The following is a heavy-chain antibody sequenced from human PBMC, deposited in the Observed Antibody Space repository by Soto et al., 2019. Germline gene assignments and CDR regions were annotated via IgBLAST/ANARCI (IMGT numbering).Heavy chain of an antibody. Sequence: SQTLSLTCSISGDRVSSNSAAWNWIRQSPSRGLEWLGRTYYRSKWYNDYAVSVKSRITINPDTSKNQFSLQLNSVTPEDTAVYYCARGGITIFGVVSYYYYGMDVWGQGTTVTVSS. D-gene: IGHD3-3*01. V-gene: IGHV6-1*01. CDR1: GDRVSSNSAA. J-gene: IGHJ6*02. CDR2: TYYRSKWYN. CDR3: ARGGITIFGVVSYYYYGMDV.